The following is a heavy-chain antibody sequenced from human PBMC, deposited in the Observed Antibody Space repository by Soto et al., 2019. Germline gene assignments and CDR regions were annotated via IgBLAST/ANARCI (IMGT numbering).Heavy chain of an antibody. CDR1: GGSMSTYY. D-gene: IGHD3-10*01. CDR3: ARTPTYGSGSYFDY. V-gene: IGHV4-59*01. CDR2: VYSSGST. J-gene: IGHJ4*02. Sequence: QVQLQESGPGLVKPSVTLSLTCSVSGGSMSTYYWNWIRQSPEKGLEWIGYVYSSGSTKYNPSLKSRVTMSVDTSKNQFSLKLTSVTAADTAVYYCARTPTYGSGSYFDYWGQGTLVTVSS.